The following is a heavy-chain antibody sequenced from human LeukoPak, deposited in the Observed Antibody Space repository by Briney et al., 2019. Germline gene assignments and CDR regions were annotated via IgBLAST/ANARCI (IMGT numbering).Heavy chain of an antibody. Sequence: PGRSLRLSCAASGFTYDDYAMHWVRQAPGKGLEWVSGITWNSDNIDYTDSVKGRFNISRDNAKNSLYLQMNSLRAEDMALYYSAKGGGGRLIYYYYMDVWGKGTTDTVSS. CDR2: ITWNSDNI. D-gene: IGHD3-16*01. CDR1: GFTYDDYA. V-gene: IGHV3-9*03. CDR3: AKGGGGRLIYYYYMDV. J-gene: IGHJ6*03.